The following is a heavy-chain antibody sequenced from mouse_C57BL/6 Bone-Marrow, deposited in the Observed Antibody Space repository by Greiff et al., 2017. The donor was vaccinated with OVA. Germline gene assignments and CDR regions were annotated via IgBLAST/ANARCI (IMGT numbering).Heavy chain of an antibody. Sequence: VHVKQSGPELVKPGASVKISCKASGYSFTDYNMNWVKQSNGKSLEWIGVINPNYGTTSYNQKFKGKATLTVDQSSSTAYMQLNSLTSEDSAVYYCARWSTVVAKDWYFDVWGTGTTVTVSS. CDR3: ARWSTVVAKDWYFDV. J-gene: IGHJ1*03. V-gene: IGHV1-39*01. D-gene: IGHD1-1*01. CDR2: INPNYGTT. CDR1: GYSFTDYN.